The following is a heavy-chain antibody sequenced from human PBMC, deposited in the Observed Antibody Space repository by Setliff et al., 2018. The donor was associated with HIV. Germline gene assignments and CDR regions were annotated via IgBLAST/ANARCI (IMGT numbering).Heavy chain of an antibody. CDR2: IIPPVGAA. D-gene: IGHD2-15*01. Sequence: GASVKVSCKVSGDTFRNYALNWVRQAPGQGLEWMGGIIPPVGAAVYAQNFQGRVTITTDESTSTAYMELSSLRSEDTAVYYCARDDPDCSGGSCPFDYWGQGTLVTVSS. CDR1: GDTFRNYA. J-gene: IGHJ4*02. V-gene: IGHV1-69*05. CDR3: ARDDPDCSGGSCPFDY.